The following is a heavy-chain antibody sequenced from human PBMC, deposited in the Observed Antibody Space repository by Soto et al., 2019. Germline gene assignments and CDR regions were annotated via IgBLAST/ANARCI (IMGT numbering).Heavy chain of an antibody. V-gene: IGHV4-59*08. Sequence: SETLSLTCTVSGASISRYYWSWIRQSPGKGLEWIGYLYNTGSTIYNPSLKSRVTISVDTSKNQFSLKMNSVTAADTAVYYCARRYGPGFDYWGQGTLVTSPQ. J-gene: IGHJ4*02. CDR3: ARRYGPGFDY. D-gene: IGHD4-17*01. CDR1: GASISRYY. CDR2: LYNTGST.